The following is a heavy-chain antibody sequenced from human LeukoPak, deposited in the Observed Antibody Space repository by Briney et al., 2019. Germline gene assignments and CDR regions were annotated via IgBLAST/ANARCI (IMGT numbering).Heavy chain of an antibody. D-gene: IGHD3/OR15-3a*01. CDR1: GFTLSNFA. CDR3: ARGVDPGAFDI. CDR2: ISSSSSYI. V-gene: IGHV3-21*01. Sequence: GGSLRLSCAASGFTLSNFAMSWVRQAPGKGLEWVSSISSSSSYIYYADSVKGRFTISRDNAKNSLYLQMNSLRAEDTAVYYCARGVDPGAFDIWGQGTMVTVSS. J-gene: IGHJ3*02.